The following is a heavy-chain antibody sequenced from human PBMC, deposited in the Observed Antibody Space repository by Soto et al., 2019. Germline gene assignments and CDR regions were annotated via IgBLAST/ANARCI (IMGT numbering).Heavy chain of an antibody. V-gene: IGHV4-59*01. CDR2: VYYNGIT. D-gene: IGHD2-2*01. CDR3: AREVRGCTSTSCYSRALVP. Sequence: SETLSLTCSVSRGTISSDYWNWIRQPPGKGLEWIGYVYYNGITDYNPSLKSRVTISVDTSKRQFSLRLSSVTAADAAVYYCAREVRGCTSTSCYSRALVPCGQGILVTVS. J-gene: IGHJ5*02. CDR1: RGTISSDY.